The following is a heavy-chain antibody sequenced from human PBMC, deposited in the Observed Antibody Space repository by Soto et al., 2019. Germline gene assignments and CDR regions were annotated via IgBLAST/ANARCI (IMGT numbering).Heavy chain of an antibody. CDR1: GGTFSSYT. Sequence: EASVKVSCKASGGTFSSYTIIWVRQAPGQGLEWMGRIIPILGIANYAQKFQGRVTITADKSTSTAYMELSSLRSEDTAVYYCARDRLSSSWGATGSIHFDPWGQGTLVTVSP. CDR2: IIPILGIA. CDR3: ARDRLSSSWGATGSIHFDP. V-gene: IGHV1-69*04. J-gene: IGHJ5*02. D-gene: IGHD6-13*01.